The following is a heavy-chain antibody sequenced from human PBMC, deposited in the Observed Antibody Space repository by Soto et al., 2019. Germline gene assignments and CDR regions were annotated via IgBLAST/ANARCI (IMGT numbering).Heavy chain of an antibody. D-gene: IGHD3-3*01. CDR3: ARVLYYDFWSGRYYYDGMYF. CDR1: GFTFSSYG. Sequence: GGSLRLSCAASGFTFSSYGMHWVRQAPGKGLEWVAVIWYDGSNKYYADSVKGRFTISRDNSKNTLYLQMNSLRAEDTVVYYCARVLYYDFWSGRYYYDGMYFRGQGTTVTVS. CDR2: IWYDGSNK. V-gene: IGHV3-33*01. J-gene: IGHJ6*02.